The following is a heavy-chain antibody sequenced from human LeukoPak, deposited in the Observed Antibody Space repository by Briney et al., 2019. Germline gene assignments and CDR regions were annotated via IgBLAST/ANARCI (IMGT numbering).Heavy chain of an antibody. J-gene: IGHJ1*01. CDR1: RFTFDDYA. V-gene: IGHV3-9*01. CDR2: ISWNSGSI. D-gene: IGHD3-16*01. Sequence: GRSLRLSCAASRFTFDDYAMHWVRQAPGKGLEWVSGISWNSGSIGYADSVKGRFTISRDNAKNSLYLQMNSLRPEDTALYYCAKGPDYPALRYFQHWGQGTLVIVSS. CDR3: AKGPDYPALRYFQH.